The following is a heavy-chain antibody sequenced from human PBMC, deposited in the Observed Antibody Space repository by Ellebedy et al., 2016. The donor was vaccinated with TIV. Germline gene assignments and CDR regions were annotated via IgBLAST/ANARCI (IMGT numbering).Heavy chain of an antibody. J-gene: IGHJ6*02. V-gene: IGHV3-74*01. D-gene: IGHD5-24*01. Sequence: PGGSLRLSCAASGFTFSRYWMHWVRQATGKGLVWVSRINSDGSSTSHADSVKGRVTVSRDNAKKTLYLQLNSLRAEDTAVYYCASEMATLGYYYGLDVWGQGTTVTVSS. CDR2: INSDGSST. CDR1: GFTFSRYW. CDR3: ASEMATLGYYYGLDV.